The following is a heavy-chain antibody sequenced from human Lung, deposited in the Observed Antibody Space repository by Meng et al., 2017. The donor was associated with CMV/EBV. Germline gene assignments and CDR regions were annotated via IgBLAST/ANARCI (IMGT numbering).Heavy chain of an antibody. CDR2: ISPTGGIR. V-gene: IGHV3-23*01. J-gene: IGHJ4*02. CDR1: GFTFSDYT. CDR3: AKDSRIFGVVIDYFDY. D-gene: IGHD3-3*02. Sequence: ESLKISXAASGFTFSDYTMTWVRQAPGKGLEWLSIISPTGGIRYDADSVEGRFTISRDNSKNTLYLQISSLRAEDTAVYYCAKDSRIFGVVIDYFDYWGQGTLVTVSS.